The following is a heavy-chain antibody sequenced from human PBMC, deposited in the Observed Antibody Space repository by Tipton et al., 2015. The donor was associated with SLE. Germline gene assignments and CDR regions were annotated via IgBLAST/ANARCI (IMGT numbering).Heavy chain of an antibody. Sequence: RSLRLSCAASGITLSSYGMHWVRQAPGKGLEWVAFIRYDGSNKYYADSVKGRFTISRDNSKNTLYLQMNSPRAEDTAVYSCARGGAGDQYFDYWGQGTLVTVSS. CDR2: IRYDGSNK. D-gene: IGHD2-21*02. J-gene: IGHJ4*02. CDR3: ARGGAGDQYFDY. V-gene: IGHV3-30*19. CDR1: GITLSSYG.